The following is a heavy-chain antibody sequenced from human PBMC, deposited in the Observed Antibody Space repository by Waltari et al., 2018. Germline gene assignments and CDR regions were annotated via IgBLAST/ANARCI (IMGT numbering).Heavy chain of an antibody. D-gene: IGHD6-13*01. Sequence: QVQLQQWGAGLLKPSETLSLTCAVYGGSFSGYYWSWIRQPPGKGLEWIGEINHSGSTNYNPSLKSRVTISVDTSKNQFSLKLSSVTAADTAVYYCARSSKRIAAAGYHDAFDIWGQGTMVTVSS. CDR3: ARSSKRIAAAGYHDAFDI. CDR2: INHSGST. CDR1: GGSFSGYY. V-gene: IGHV4-34*01. J-gene: IGHJ3*02.